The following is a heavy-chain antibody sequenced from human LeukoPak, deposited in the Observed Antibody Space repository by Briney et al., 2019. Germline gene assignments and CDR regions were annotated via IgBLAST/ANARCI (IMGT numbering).Heavy chain of an antibody. D-gene: IGHD6-13*01. CDR1: GFSVSGYW. J-gene: IGHJ4*02. CDR2: IKQDGSEK. V-gene: IGHV3-7*01. Sequence: GSLRLSCAVSGFSVSGYWMTWVRQAPGKGLEWVANIKQDGSEKNYVDSVKGRFTISRDNAENSLFLQMNSLRVEDTAVYYCAREWQGGIAAAGTRIEGDYWGRGPWSPSPQ. CDR3: AREWQGGIAAAGTRIEGDY.